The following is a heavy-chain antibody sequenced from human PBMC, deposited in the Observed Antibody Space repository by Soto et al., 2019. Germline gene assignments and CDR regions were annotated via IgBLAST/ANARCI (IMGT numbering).Heavy chain of an antibody. V-gene: IGHV4-30-2*01. CDR3: ASRSGYSMLYY. J-gene: IGHJ4*02. CDR1: GGSISSGGYS. CDR2: IYHSGST. D-gene: IGHD3-22*01. Sequence: SETLSLTCAVSGGSISSGGYSWSWIRQPPGKGLEWIGYIYHSGSTYYNPSLKSRVTISVDRSKNQFSLKLSSVTAADTAVYYCASRSGYSMLYYGGQGALVNVS.